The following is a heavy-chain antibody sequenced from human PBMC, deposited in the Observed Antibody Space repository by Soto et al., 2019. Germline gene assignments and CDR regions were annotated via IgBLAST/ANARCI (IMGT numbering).Heavy chain of an antibody. Sequence: PGGSLRLSCAASGFTFSSYSMNWVRQAPGKGLEWVSSISSSSSYIYYADSVKGRFTISRDNAKNSLYLQMNSLRAADTAVYYCARHASRVRETAFDYWGQGTLVTVSS. J-gene: IGHJ4*02. D-gene: IGHD3-10*01. CDR1: GFTFSSYS. CDR3: ARHASRVRETAFDY. V-gene: IGHV3-21*04. CDR2: ISSSSSYI.